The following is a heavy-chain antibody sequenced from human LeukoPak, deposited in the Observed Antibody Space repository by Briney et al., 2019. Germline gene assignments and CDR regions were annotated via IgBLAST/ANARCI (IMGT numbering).Heavy chain of an antibody. V-gene: IGHV3-33*06. CDR1: GFTFSSYG. D-gene: IGHD3-10*01. CDR2: IWYDGSNK. Sequence: GRSLRLSCAASGFTFSSYGMHWVRQAPGKGLEWVAVIWYDGSNKYYADSVKGRFTISRDNSKNTLYLQMNSLRAEDTAIYYCAKGVRGVLYGMDVWGQGTTVTVSS. CDR3: AKGVRGVLYGMDV. J-gene: IGHJ6*02.